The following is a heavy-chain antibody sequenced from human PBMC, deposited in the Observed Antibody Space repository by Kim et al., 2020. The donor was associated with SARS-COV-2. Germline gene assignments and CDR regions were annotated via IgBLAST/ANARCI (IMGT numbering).Heavy chain of an antibody. CDR2: INHSGST. CDR3: ARGYHYDFWSGYYSYYMDV. Sequence: SETLSLTCAVYGGSFSGYYWSWIRQPPGKGLEWIGEINHSGSTNYNPSLKSRVTISVDTSKNQFSLKLSSVTAADTAVYYCARGYHYDFWSGYYSYYMDVWGKGTTVTVSS. CDR1: GGSFSGYY. J-gene: IGHJ6*03. D-gene: IGHD3-3*01. V-gene: IGHV4-34*01.